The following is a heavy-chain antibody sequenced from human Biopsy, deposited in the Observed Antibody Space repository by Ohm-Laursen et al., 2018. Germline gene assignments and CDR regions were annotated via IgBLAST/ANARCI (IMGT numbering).Heavy chain of an antibody. CDR2: IIAASGLV. Sequence: SVKVSCKTSGGTFSNYAISWVRQAPGEGLEWMGGIIAASGLVNYAPKFQGRVSITADKSATTAYMELSNLKSEDTAVYYCATPFQYYDSWGGYPPFDHWGQGTLVTVSS. V-gene: IGHV1-69*10. D-gene: IGHD3-3*01. J-gene: IGHJ4*02. CDR3: ATPFQYYDSWGGYPPFDH. CDR1: GGTFSNYA.